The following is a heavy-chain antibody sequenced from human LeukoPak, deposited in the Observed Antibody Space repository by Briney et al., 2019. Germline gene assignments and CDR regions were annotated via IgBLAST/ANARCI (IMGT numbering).Heavy chain of an antibody. V-gene: IGHV3-11*04. D-gene: IGHD4-17*01. CDR1: GFIFSDYY. CDR3: ARDDYGGIDY. Sequence: GGSLRLSCGASGFIFSDYYMSWIRQAPGKGLEWVSYIGSSGSPIYYADSVKGRFTISRDNAKNSLYLQMNSLRAEDTAIYYCARDDYGGIDYWGQGTLVTVSS. CDR2: IGSSGSPI. J-gene: IGHJ4*02.